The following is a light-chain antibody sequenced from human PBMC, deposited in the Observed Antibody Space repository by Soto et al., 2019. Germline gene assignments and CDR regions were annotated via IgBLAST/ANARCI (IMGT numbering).Light chain of an antibody. V-gene: IGKV1-39*01. CDR2: AAS. J-gene: IGKJ4*01. CDR3: QQSYNSPPLT. Sequence: DIQMTQSPSSLSASVGDSVTITCRASQSITSYLNWYQQKPGQAPKLLIYAASSLQSGVPSRFRGGGFRTEFALNIISLQPYDFATYYCQQSYNSPPLTFGGGTRL. CDR1: QSITSY.